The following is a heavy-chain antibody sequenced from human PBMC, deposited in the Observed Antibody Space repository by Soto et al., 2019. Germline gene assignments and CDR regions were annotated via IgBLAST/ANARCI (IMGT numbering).Heavy chain of an antibody. CDR1: GGSISSSSYY. V-gene: IGHV4-39*01. CDR3: ARHLKYSSSSRSIFDY. Sequence: QLQLQESGPGLVKPSETLSLTCTVSGGSISSSSYYWGWIRQPPGKGLEWIGSIYYSGSTYYNPSLKSRVTISVDTSKNQCSLKLSSVTAADTAVYYCARHLKYSSSSRSIFDYWGQGTLVTVSS. CDR2: IYYSGST. J-gene: IGHJ4*02. D-gene: IGHD6-6*01.